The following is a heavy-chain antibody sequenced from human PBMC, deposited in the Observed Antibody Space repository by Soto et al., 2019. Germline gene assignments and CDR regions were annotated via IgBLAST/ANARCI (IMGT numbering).Heavy chain of an antibody. CDR1: GGSISSYY. CDR3: ARLSYSSSSGIDY. J-gene: IGHJ4*02. CDR2: IYYSGST. D-gene: IGHD6-6*01. Sequence: KASETLSLTCTVSGGSISSYYWSWIRQPPGKGLEWIGYIYYSGSTNYNPSLKSRVTISVDTSKNQFSLKLSSVTAADTAVYYCARLSYSSSSGIDYWGQGTLVTVSS. V-gene: IGHV4-59*08.